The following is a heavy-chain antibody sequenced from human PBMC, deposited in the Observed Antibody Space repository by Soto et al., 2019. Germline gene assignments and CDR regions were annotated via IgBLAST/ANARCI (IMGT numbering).Heavy chain of an antibody. CDR3: TRAPPHETDTTRDYYCEY. Sequence: QVKLVQSAAEVKKPGSSVRVSCQGSGDTFSSFAISWLRQAPGQGLEWVGGFIPAFVTAKYPQKFQGRVTISADAASTTAYMELRSLRSDDTAVYFCTRAPPHETDTTRDYYCEYWGQGNRVSVST. J-gene: IGHJ4*02. CDR1: GDTFSSFA. V-gene: IGHV1-69*01. CDR2: FIPAFVTA. D-gene: IGHD1-1*01.